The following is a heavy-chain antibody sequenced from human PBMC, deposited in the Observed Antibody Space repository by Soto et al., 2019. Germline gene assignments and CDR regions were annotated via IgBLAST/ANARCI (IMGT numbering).Heavy chain of an antibody. Sequence: QVQLVESGGGVVQPGRSLRLSCAASGFTFSSYAMHWVRQAPGKGLEWVAVISYDGSNKYYADSVKGRFTISRDNSKNQLYLQMNSLRAEDTAVYYCARGAGSGGSSWGQGTLVTVSS. D-gene: IGHD2-15*01. CDR3: ARGAGSGGSS. J-gene: IGHJ5*02. CDR1: GFTFSSYA. V-gene: IGHV3-30-3*01. CDR2: ISYDGSNK.